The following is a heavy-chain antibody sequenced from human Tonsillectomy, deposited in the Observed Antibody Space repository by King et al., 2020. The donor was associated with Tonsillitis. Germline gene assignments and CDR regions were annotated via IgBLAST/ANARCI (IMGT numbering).Heavy chain of an antibody. Sequence: VQLVESGAEVKKPGASVKVSCKASGYTFTGYYMHWVRQAPGQGLEWMGWINPNSGGTNCAQKFQGWVTMTRDTSISTAYMELSRLRSDDTAVYYCARGQRGHKYYFDYWGQGTLVTVSS. J-gene: IGHJ4*02. CDR2: INPNSGGT. V-gene: IGHV1-2*04. D-gene: IGHD3-10*01. CDR3: ARGQRGHKYYFDY. CDR1: GYTFTGYY.